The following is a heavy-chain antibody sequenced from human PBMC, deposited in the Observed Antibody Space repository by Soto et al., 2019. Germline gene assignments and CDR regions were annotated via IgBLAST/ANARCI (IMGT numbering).Heavy chain of an antibody. CDR1: GFTFSDYW. CDR2: IKQDGSEN. V-gene: IGHV3-7*03. J-gene: IGHJ4*02. CDR3: ARADTDYGDDPYHLDY. D-gene: IGHD4-17*01. Sequence: EVQLVESGGGLVQPGGSLRLSCAASGFTFSDYWMTWVRQAPGKGLEWVANIKQDGSENYYVDSVKGRFTISRDNAKNSLSLQMNSLRAEDTAVYYCARADTDYGDDPYHLDYWGQGTLVTVSS.